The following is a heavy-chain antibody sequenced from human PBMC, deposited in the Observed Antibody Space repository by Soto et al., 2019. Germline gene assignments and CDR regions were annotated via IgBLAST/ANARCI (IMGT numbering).Heavy chain of an antibody. V-gene: IGHV3-23*01. Sequence: GGSLRLSCAASGFTFSSYAMSWVRQAPGKGLERVSAISGSGGSTYYADSVKGRFTISRDSSKNTVSLEMTSLRAEDTAVYYCAKGGRQWLVTSDFNYWGQGALVTVSS. CDR3: AKGGRQWLVTSDFNY. CDR2: ISGSGGST. D-gene: IGHD6-19*01. CDR1: GFTFSSYA. J-gene: IGHJ4*02.